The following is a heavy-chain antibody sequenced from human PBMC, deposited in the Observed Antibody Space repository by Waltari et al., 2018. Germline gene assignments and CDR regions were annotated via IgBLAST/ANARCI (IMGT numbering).Heavy chain of an antibody. CDR3: ARVGGYCSGGSCRGRYYYYMDV. Sequence: QVQLQESGPGLVKPSETLSLTCAVSGYSISSGYYWGWIRQPPGKGLEWIGSIYHSGSTSYHPSLKSRVTISVDTSKNQFSLKLSSVTAADTAVYYCARVGGYCSGGSCRGRYYYYMDVWGKGTTVTVSS. V-gene: IGHV4-38-2*01. D-gene: IGHD2-15*01. CDR2: IYHSGST. J-gene: IGHJ6*03. CDR1: GYSISSGYY.